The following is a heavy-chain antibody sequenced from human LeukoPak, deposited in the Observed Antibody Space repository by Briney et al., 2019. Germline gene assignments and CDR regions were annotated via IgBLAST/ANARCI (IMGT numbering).Heavy chain of an antibody. D-gene: IGHD1-26*01. V-gene: IGHV1-18*01. Sequence: ASVKVSCKASGYTFISFGISWVRQAPGQGLEWMGCISTYNGNTNYAQKLQGRVTMTTDTSTSTAYMELRSLRSDDTAVYYCARYDDAVVGALDYWGQGTQVTVSS. CDR1: GYTFISFG. J-gene: IGHJ4*02. CDR3: ARYDDAVVGALDY. CDR2: ISTYNGNT.